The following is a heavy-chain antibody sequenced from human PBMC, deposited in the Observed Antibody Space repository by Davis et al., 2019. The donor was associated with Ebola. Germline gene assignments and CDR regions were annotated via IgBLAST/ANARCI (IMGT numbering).Heavy chain of an antibody. J-gene: IGHJ4*02. CDR2: IYYSGST. CDR3: ARQNGVGLGELSFFDY. D-gene: IGHD3-16*02. CDR1: GGSISSSSYY. V-gene: IGHV4-39*01. Sequence: SETLSLTCTVSGGSISSSSYYWGWIRQPPGKGLEWIGSIYYSGSTYYNPSLKSRVTISVDTSKNQFSLKLTSVTAADTAVYYCARQNGVGLGELSFFDYWGQGTLVTVSS.